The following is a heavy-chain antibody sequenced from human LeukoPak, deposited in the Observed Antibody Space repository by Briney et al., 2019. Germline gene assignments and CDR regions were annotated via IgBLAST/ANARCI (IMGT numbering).Heavy chain of an antibody. J-gene: IGHJ6*03. Sequence: GGSLRLSCAASGFTFSSYEMNWVRQAPGKGLEWVSYISSSGSTIYYADSVKGRFTISRDNAKNSLYLQMNSLRAEDTAVYYCARGFRGYCSSTSCPPYYYYYYMDVWGKGTTVTISS. CDR2: ISSSGSTI. CDR3: ARGFRGYCSSTSCPPYYYYYYMDV. V-gene: IGHV3-48*03. CDR1: GFTFSSYE. D-gene: IGHD2-2*01.